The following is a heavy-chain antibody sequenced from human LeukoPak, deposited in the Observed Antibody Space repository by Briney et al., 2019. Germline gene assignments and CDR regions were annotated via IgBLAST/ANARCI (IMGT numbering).Heavy chain of an antibody. V-gene: IGHV3-7*04. CDR2: IKQDGSEK. CDR3: ARIKYNSNWWEAFDI. Sequence: GGSLRLSCAASGFTFSSYWMNWVRQAPGKGLEWVANIKQDGSEKYYVDSVKGRFTISRDNAKNSLSLQMNSLRAEDTAMYYCARIKYNSNWWEAFDIWGQGTMVTVSS. J-gene: IGHJ3*02. CDR1: GFTFSSYW. D-gene: IGHD6-13*01.